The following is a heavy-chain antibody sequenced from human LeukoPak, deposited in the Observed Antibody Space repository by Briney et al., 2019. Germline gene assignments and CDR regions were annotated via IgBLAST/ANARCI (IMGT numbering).Heavy chain of an antibody. CDR1: GFTFSSYS. CDR2: ISSSSSTI. V-gene: IGHV3-48*01. Sequence: GGSLRLSRAASGFTFSSYSMNWVRQAPGKGLEWVSYISSSSSTIYYADSVKGRFTISRDNAKNSLYLQMNSLRAEDTAVYYCARGKAQGLFAKYYFDYWGQGTLVTVSS. J-gene: IGHJ4*02. CDR3: ARGKAQGLFAKYYFDY.